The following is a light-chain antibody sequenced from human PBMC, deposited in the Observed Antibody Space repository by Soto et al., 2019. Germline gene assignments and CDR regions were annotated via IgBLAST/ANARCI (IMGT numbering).Light chain of an antibody. Sequence: EMVLTQSPGTLSLSPGERATLACSASQSVSSIYLAWYQQKPGQAPRLLIYGASSRATGIPDRFSGRGSGTDFTRTISRREPEDFAVYYCQHYGSSPPYTFGQGTKLELK. CDR2: GAS. V-gene: IGKV3-20*01. CDR3: QHYGSSPPYT. J-gene: IGKJ2*01. CDR1: QSVSSIY.